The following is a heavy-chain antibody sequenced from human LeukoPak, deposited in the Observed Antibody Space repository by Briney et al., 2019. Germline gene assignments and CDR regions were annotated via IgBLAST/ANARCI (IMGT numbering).Heavy chain of an antibody. J-gene: IGHJ4*02. D-gene: IGHD3-9*01. V-gene: IGHV3-48*01. CDR1: AFTFSNYG. Sequence: GGSLRLSCAASAFTFSNYGINSVRQAPGKGLEWISYISPTSSNIFYADSVKGRFTISRDNAKSSVYLQMNSLRAEDTAVYYCARNKAAYYSDYWGQGTLVTVSS. CDR3: ARNKAAYYSDY. CDR2: ISPTSSNI.